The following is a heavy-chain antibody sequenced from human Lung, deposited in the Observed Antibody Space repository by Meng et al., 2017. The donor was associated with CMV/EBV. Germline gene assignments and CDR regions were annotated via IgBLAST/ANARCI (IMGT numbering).Heavy chain of an antibody. V-gene: IGHV5-51*01. CDR1: GRTFTTYW. J-gene: IGHJ4*02. Sequence: KVSCKGSGRTFTTYWIAWVRQMPGKGLEWMGVIHPGDSETRYSPSFQGHVTISADMSLSVAYLQWSSLKASDTAIFYCATVGLDQRFDNWGQGTLVTVSS. CDR2: IHPGDSET. D-gene: IGHD1/OR15-1a*01. CDR3: ATVGLDQRFDN.